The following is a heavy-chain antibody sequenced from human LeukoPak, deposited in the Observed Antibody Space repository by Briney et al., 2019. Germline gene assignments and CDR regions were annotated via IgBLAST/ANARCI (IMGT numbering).Heavy chain of an antibody. V-gene: IGHV1-2*02. J-gene: IGHJ4*02. D-gene: IGHD4-17*01. CDR2: INTNSGGT. Sequence: ASVKVSCKATGYTFTGYYMHWVPQAPGQRLERMGWINTNSGGTNYAQKFAGRVTMSRATSISTAYMELSRLRSDDTAVYYCARDGSASDYGDYVMGYWGQGTLVTVSS. CDR1: GYTFTGYY. CDR3: ARDGSASDYGDYVMGY.